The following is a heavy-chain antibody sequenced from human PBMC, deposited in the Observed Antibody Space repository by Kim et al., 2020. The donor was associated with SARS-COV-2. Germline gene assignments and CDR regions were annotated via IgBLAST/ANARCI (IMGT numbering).Heavy chain of an antibody. D-gene: IGHD3-22*01. Sequence: TYYPDSVKVRFTISRDNSKNTLYLQRNSLRAEDTAVYYCAKAMSTGYFDYWGQGTLVTVSS. CDR2: T. J-gene: IGHJ4*02. CDR3: AKAMSTGYFDY. V-gene: IGHV3-23*01.